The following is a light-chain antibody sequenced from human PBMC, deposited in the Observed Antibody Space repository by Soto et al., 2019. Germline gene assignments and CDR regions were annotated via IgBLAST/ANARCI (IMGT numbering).Light chain of an antibody. CDR3: QTWGTDIVV. J-gene: IGLJ2*01. Sequence: QSALTQPRSVSGSPGQSVTISCTGTSSDVGGYGLVSWYQQYPGKAPKLIIFDVSGRPSGVPNRFSGSSSGAERYLTISSLQSEDEGAYFCQTWGTDIVVFGGGTKLTVL. V-gene: IGLV2-11*01. CDR1: SSDVGGYGL. CDR2: DVS.